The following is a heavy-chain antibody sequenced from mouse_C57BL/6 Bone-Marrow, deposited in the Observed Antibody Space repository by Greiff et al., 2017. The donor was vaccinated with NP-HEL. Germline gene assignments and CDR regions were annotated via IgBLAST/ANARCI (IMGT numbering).Heavy chain of an antibody. J-gene: IGHJ4*01. V-gene: IGHV1-72*01. D-gene: IGHD1-1*01. Sequence: VQLQQPGAELVKPGASVKLSCKASGYTFTSYWMHWVKQRPGRGLEWIGRIDPNSGGTKYNEKFKSKATLTVDKPSSTAYMQLSSLTSEDSAVYYCARWVITTVVAHYYAMDYWGQGTSATVSS. CDR2: IDPNSGGT. CDR1: GYTFTSYW. CDR3: ARWVITTVVAHYYAMDY.